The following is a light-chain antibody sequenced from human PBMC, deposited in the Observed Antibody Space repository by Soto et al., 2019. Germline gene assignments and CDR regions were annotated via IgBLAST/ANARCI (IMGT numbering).Light chain of an antibody. CDR1: QRLLHSNGYNY. CDR2: LGS. CDR3: MQALQTPRT. J-gene: IGKJ2*02. V-gene: IGKV2-28*01. Sequence: DVVMTQSPLSLPVTPGEPASISCNSSQRLLHSNGYNYLDWYLQRPGQSPQLLIYLGSNRASGVPDRFSGSGSGTDFTLRISRVEAEDVGVYYCMQALQTPRTFGQGTILEIK.